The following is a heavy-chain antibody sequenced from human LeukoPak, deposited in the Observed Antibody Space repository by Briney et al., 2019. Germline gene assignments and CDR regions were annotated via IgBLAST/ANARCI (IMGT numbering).Heavy chain of an antibody. CDR2: INHSGST. J-gene: IGHJ4*02. D-gene: IGHD1-26*01. CDR1: GGSFSGYY. CDR3: ARARGGSGSYGHFDC. Sequence: SETLSLTCAVYGGSFSGYYWSWIRQPPGKGLEWIGEINHSGSTNYNPSLKSRVTISVDTSKNQFSLKLSSVTAADTAVYYCARARGGSGSYGHFDCWGQGTLVTVSS. V-gene: IGHV4-34*01.